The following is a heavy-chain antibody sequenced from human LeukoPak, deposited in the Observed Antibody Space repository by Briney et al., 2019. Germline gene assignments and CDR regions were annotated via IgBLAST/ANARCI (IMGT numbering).Heavy chain of an antibody. J-gene: IGHJ4*02. V-gene: IGHV3-30*02. CDR3: ANEHLKGFGESEG. CDR2: IRYDGSNK. D-gene: IGHD3-10*01. CDR1: GFTFSSYG. Sequence: GGSLRLSCAASGFTFSSYGMPWVRQAPGKGLEWVAFIRYDGSNKYYADSVKGRFTISRDNSKNTLYLQMNSLRAEDTAVYYCANEHLKGFGESEGWGQGTLVTVSS.